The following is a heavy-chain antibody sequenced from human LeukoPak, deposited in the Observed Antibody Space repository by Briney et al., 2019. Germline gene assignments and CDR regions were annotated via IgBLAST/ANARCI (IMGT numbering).Heavy chain of an antibody. Sequence: ASVKVSCKASGYTFTGYYMHWVRQAPGQGLEWMGWINSNSGGTNYAQKFQARVTMTRDTSIATTYMELNRLTSDDTAVYFCAREMDSSEAFDIWGQGTLVTVSS. D-gene: IGHD3-22*01. CDR3: AREMDSSEAFDI. CDR2: INSNSGGT. J-gene: IGHJ3*02. V-gene: IGHV1-2*02. CDR1: GYTFTGYY.